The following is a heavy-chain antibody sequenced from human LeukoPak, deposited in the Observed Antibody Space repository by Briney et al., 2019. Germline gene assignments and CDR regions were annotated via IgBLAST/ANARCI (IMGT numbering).Heavy chain of an antibody. J-gene: IGHJ4*02. CDR3: AKDPSIAARPSYFDY. V-gene: IGHV3-30*02. CDR2: IRYDGSNK. D-gene: IGHD6-6*01. Sequence: PGGSLRLSCAASGFTFSNYWMTWVRQAPGKGLEWVAFIRYDGSNKYYADSVKGRFTISRDNSKNTLYLQMNSLRAEDTAVYYCAKDPSIAARPSYFDYWGQGTPVTVSS. CDR1: GFTFSNYW.